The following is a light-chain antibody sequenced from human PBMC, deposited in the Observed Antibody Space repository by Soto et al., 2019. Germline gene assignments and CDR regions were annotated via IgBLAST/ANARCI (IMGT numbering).Light chain of an antibody. J-gene: IGKJ4*01. CDR1: QTIDSL. V-gene: IGKV1-5*03. Sequence: DIQMTQSPSTLSASVGDRVTISCRASQTIDSLLAWHQKKPGKAPNLLIYKASSLESGVPSRFSGSGSATEFTITISRLQPDDFATYYCQQYNSYPLTFGGGTKVDIK. CDR3: QQYNSYPLT. CDR2: KAS.